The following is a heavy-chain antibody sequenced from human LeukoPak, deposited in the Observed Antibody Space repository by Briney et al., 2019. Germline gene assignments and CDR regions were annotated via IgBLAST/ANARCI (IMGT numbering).Heavy chain of an antibody. CDR3: ARHDTGFCSGGSCPYYFDS. D-gene: IGHD2-15*01. Sequence: PSETLSLTCTVSGGSISSYHWSWIRQPPGKGLEWIGYIYYSGSARYNPSLESRVTVSVDTSKNQFSLKLSSVTAADTAVYYCARHDTGFCSGGSCPYYFDSWGQGTLVTVSS. J-gene: IGHJ4*02. V-gene: IGHV4-59*08. CDR1: GGSISSYH. CDR2: IYYSGSA.